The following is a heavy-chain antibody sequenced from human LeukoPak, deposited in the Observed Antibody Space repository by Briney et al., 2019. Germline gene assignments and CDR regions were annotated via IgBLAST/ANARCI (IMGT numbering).Heavy chain of an antibody. D-gene: IGHD2-2*01. CDR1: GFTFSNAW. CDR2: IHLDGSEK. J-gene: IGHJ4*02. V-gene: IGHV3-7*02. CDR3: ATDCSSVSCFDY. Sequence: GGSLRLSCAASGFTFSNAWMSWVRQAPGKGLVWVANIHLDGSEKYYVDSVKGRFTISRDNAKNSLYLQMNSLRAEDTAVYYCATDCSSVSCFDYWGQGTLVTVSS.